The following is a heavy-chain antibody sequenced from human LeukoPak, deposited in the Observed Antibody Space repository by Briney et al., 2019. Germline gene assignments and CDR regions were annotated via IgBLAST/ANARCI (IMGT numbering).Heavy chain of an antibody. CDR3: ARSVVANEENWFDP. V-gene: IGHV1-69*04. CDR1: GGTFSSYA. Sequence: GASVKVSCKASGGTFSSYAISWVRQAPGQGLEWMGRIIPILGIANYAQKFQGRVTITADKSTNTAYMELSSLRSEDTAVYYCARSVVANEENWFDPWGQGTLVTVSS. J-gene: IGHJ5*02. CDR2: IIPILGIA. D-gene: IGHD5-12*01.